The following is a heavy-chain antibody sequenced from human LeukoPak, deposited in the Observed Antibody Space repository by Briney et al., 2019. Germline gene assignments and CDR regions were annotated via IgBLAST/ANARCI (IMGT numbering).Heavy chain of an antibody. V-gene: IGHV4-59*13. CDR3: ARELPYYFDY. J-gene: IGHJ4*02. CDR2: IYYSGST. CDR1: GGSLSSYY. Sequence: SETLSLTCTVSGGSLSSYYWSWIRQPPGKGLEWIGYIYYSGSTNYNPSLKSRVTISVDTSKNQFPLKLSSVTAADTAVYYCARELPYYFDYWGQGTLVTVSS.